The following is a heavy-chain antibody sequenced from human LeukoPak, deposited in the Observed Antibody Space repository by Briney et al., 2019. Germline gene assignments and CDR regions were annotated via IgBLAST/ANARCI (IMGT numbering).Heavy chain of an antibody. CDR3: ARSAVSAIQGYCSSTSSHRRWFDP. CDR1: GGTFSSYA. J-gene: IGHJ5*02. CDR2: IIPIFGTA. V-gene: IGHV1-69*13. Sequence: GASVKVSCKASGGTFSSYAISWVRQAPGQGLEWMGGIIPIFGTANYAQKFQGRVTITADESTSTAYMELSSLRSEDTAVYYCARSAVSAIQGYCSSTSSHRRWFDPWGQGTLVTVSS. D-gene: IGHD2-2*02.